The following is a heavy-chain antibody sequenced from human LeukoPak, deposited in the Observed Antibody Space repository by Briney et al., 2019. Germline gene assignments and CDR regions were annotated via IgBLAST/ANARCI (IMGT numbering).Heavy chain of an antibody. J-gene: IGHJ3*02. V-gene: IGHV3-23*01. CDR3: AKDRAAVAVDGYAFDI. CDR1: GFTFSSYA. D-gene: IGHD6-19*01. Sequence: GGSLRLSCAASGFTFSSYAMSWVRQAPGKGLEWVSAISGSGGSTYYADSVKGRFTISRDNSKNTLYLQMNSPRAEDTAVYYCAKDRAAVAVDGYAFDIWGQGTMVTVSS. CDR2: ISGSGGST.